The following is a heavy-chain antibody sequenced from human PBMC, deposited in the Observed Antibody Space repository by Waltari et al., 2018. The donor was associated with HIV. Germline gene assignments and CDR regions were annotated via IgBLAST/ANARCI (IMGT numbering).Heavy chain of an antibody. D-gene: IGHD2-21*02. CDR3: ARGMRGGDCYGDFDY. CDR1: GGSISSYY. CDR2: IYYSGST. V-gene: IGHV4-59*01. J-gene: IGHJ4*02. Sequence: QVQLQESGPGLVKPSETLSLTCTVSGGSISSYYWTWIRQPPGKGLEWIGYIYYSGSTNYNPSLKSRVTISVDTSKNQFSLKLSSVTAADTAVYYCARGMRGGDCYGDFDYWGQGTLVTVSS.